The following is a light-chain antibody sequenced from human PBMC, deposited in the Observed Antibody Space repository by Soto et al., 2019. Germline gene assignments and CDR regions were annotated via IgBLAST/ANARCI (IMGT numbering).Light chain of an antibody. Sequence: QSVLTQPPSVSGAPGQRVTISCTGSSSNIGACYDVHWYQQLPGTAPKLLIYGNSNRPSGVPDRFSGSKSGTSASLAITGLQAEYEADYYCQSYDSSLSGSVFGGGTKLTV. V-gene: IGLV1-40*01. J-gene: IGLJ2*01. CDR3: QSYDSSLSGSV. CDR2: GNS. CDR1: SSNIGACYD.